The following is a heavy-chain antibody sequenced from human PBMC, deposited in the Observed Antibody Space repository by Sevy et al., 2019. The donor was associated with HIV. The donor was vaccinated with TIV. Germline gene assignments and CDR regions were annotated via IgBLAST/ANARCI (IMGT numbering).Heavy chain of an antibody. CDR1: GYTLSSYG. Sequence: ASVKVSCKASGYTLSSYGISWVRHVPGQGLEWLGWFSIYNCNTDYAQKVQGRVTMTTDTSTNTAYMALRRLRSDDTAVYYCTRERMVRGLRVYYEYHGMDVWGQGTTVTVSS. D-gene: IGHD3-10*01. CDR3: TRERMVRGLRVYYEYHGMDV. J-gene: IGHJ6*02. CDR2: FSIYNCNT. V-gene: IGHV1-18*01.